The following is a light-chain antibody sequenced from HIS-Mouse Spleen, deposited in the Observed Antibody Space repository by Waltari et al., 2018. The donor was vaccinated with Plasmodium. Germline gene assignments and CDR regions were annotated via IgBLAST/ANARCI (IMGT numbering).Light chain of an antibody. CDR1: QGIRND. CDR2: AAS. CDR3: LQDYNYPYT. J-gene: IGKJ2*01. Sequence: AIQMTQSPSSLSASVGDRVTITCRASQGIRNDLGWYQQKPGEAPKLLISAASSLQSGVPSRFSGSGSGTDCTLTISSLQPEDFATYYCLQDYNYPYTFGQGTKLEIK. V-gene: IGKV1-6*01.